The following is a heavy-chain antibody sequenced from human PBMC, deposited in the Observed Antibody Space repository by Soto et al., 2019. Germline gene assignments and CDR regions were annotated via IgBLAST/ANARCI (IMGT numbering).Heavy chain of an antibody. J-gene: IGHJ4*02. CDR2: ISGSGDST. CDR1: GFTFSNYA. CDR3: AKENRRGYCSGGICYGYFDY. V-gene: IGHV3-23*01. D-gene: IGHD2-15*01. Sequence: VQLLESGGGLVQPGGSLRLSCTASGFTFSNYAMSWVRQAPGKGLEWVSTISGSGDSTNYAASVKGPFAISRDNSNNMLYVQIDSLRVEATAVYYCAKENRRGYCSGGICYGYFDYWGQGTLVTVSS.